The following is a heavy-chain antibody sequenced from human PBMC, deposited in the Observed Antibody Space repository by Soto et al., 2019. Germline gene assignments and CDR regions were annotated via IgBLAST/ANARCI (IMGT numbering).Heavy chain of an antibody. CDR3: ARHGSY. CDR1: GVSISSSGYY. J-gene: IGHJ4*02. Sequence: KTSETLSLTCTVSGVSISSSGYYWGWIRQTPGKGLGWIGTIYFSGKTYYNPSLKSRLTISVDRSKNQFALNLTSVTAADTAVYYCARHGSYWGPGTLVTVSS. CDR2: IYFSGKT. V-gene: IGHV4-39*01.